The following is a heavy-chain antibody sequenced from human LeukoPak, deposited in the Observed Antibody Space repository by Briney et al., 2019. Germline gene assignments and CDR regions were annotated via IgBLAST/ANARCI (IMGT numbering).Heavy chain of an antibody. CDR1: GFTFSYHW. CDR2: IKNDGAVK. J-gene: IGHJ4*02. Sequence: GSLRLSCAASGFTFSYHWMTWVRQAPGKGLEWVANIKNDGAVKNYVDSVKARFTISRDNAKNSLYLQMNSLRAEDTAVYYCAKDSYSKGDFWGQGVLVTVSS. V-gene: IGHV3-7*01. CDR3: AKDSYSKGDF. D-gene: IGHD6-13*01.